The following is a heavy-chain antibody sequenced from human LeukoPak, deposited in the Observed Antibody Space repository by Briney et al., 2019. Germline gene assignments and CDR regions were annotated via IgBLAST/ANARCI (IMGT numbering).Heavy chain of an antibody. CDR3: ARDTEDY. CDR2: ITRTGDRT. V-gene: IGHV3-48*03. Sequence: PGGSLRLSCEASGFSFSDYEMNWVRQAPGKGLEWISYITRTGDRTQYADSVEGRFTISRDNAKNSLYLHMNSLRAEDTAFYFCARDTEDYWGQGTLVTVSS. CDR1: GFSFSDYE. J-gene: IGHJ4*02. D-gene: IGHD2-8*02.